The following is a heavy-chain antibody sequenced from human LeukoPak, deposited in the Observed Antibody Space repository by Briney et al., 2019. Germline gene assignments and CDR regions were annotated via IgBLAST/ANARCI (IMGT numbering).Heavy chain of an antibody. CDR1: GFTFSGYA. J-gene: IGHJ4*02. CDR2: ISNSGGST. CDR3: ARERSGGSYFFDY. V-gene: IGHV3-64D*09. Sequence: GGSLRLSCSASGFTFSGYAMLWVRQAPGKGLECVSAISNSGGSTYYADSVKGRFTISRDNSDNTLYLQMSSLRAEDTVVYYCARERSGGSYFFDYWGQGTLVTVSS. D-gene: IGHD1-26*01.